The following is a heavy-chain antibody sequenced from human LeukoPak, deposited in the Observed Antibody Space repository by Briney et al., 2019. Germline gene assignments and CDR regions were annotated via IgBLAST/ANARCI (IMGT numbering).Heavy chain of an antibody. J-gene: IGHJ4*02. CDR2: IIPILGIA. V-gene: IGHV1-69*04. CDR1: GGTFSSYA. CDR3: AGGDSEYSSFFFDY. D-gene: IGHD6-6*01. Sequence: SVKISCKASGGTFSSYAISWVRQAPGQGLEWMGRIIPILGIANYAQKFQGRVTITADKSTSTAYMELSSLRSEDTAVYYCAGGDSEYSSFFFDYWGQGTLVTVSS.